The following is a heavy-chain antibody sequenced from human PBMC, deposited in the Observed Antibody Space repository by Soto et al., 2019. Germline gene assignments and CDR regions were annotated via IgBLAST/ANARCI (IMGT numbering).Heavy chain of an antibody. J-gene: IGHJ5*02. V-gene: IGHV1-69*02. D-gene: IGHD2-2*01. Sequence: QVQLVQSGAEVKKPGSSVKVSCKASGGTFSSYTISWVRQAPGQGLEWMGRIIPILGIANYAQKFHGRVTITADKSTSTAYMELSSLRSEDTAVYSCAVALSTNNWFDPWGQGTLVTVSS. CDR1: GGTFSSYT. CDR3: AVALSTNNWFDP. CDR2: IIPILGIA.